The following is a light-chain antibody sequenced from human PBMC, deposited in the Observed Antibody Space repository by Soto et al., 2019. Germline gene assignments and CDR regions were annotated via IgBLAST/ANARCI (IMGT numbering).Light chain of an antibody. CDR2: GVS. Sequence: QSVLTQPASESGSPGQSLTISCTGTSSDVGGYNYGSWYHHHPGKVPRVMVYGVSNRPAGVSIRFAVAKADNTASLTISGLQPEDEADYHCGSYTTSNAGQSVFGAGTKVTGL. J-gene: IGLJ1*01. CDR3: GSYTTSNAGQSV. V-gene: IGLV2-14*03. CDR1: SSDVGGYNY.